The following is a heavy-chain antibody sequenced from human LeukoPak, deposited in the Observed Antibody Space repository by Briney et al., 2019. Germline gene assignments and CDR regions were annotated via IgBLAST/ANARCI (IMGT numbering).Heavy chain of an antibody. Sequence: PGGSLRLSCAAAGFTFSSYAMSWVRQAPGKGLEGVSAISGSGGSTYYADSVKGRFTISRSNSKTSLYLQIHSLRAEDTAVSHCARGTQYSSSSLVPPSDYWGQGTLVTVSS. CDR3: ARGTQYSSSSLVPPSDY. J-gene: IGHJ4*02. V-gene: IGHV3-23*01. D-gene: IGHD6-6*01. CDR2: ISGSGGST. CDR1: GFTFSSYA.